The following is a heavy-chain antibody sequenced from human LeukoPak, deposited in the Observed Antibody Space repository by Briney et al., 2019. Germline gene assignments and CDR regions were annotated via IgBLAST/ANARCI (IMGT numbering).Heavy chain of an antibody. Sequence: GGSLRLSCAASGFTFSSYNLHWVRQAPGKGLEWVAVISKDGGFKYYADSVKGRFTISRDNSKSTFYLQMNSLIIEDTAVYYCTREEYSSFWSTAGAFDIWGQGTMVTVSS. J-gene: IGHJ3*02. V-gene: IGHV3-30*03. CDR1: GFTFSSYN. D-gene: IGHD6-19*01. CDR3: TREEYSSFWSTAGAFDI. CDR2: ISKDGGFK.